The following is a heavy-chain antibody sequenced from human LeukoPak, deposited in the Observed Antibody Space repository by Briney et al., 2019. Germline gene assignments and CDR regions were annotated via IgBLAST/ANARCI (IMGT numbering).Heavy chain of an antibody. CDR3: ARDRSDGSGYYGYYFDY. V-gene: IGHV4-28*03. CDR2: IYYTGST. CDR1: GYSISSGSW. D-gene: IGHD3-22*01. Sequence: SETLSLTCAVSGYSISSGSWWGWIRQPPGKGLEWIAYIYYTGSTYYNLSLKSRVTISVDTSKNQFSLRLSSVTAADTAVYYCARDRSDGSGYYGYYFDYWGQGTLVSVSS. J-gene: IGHJ4*02.